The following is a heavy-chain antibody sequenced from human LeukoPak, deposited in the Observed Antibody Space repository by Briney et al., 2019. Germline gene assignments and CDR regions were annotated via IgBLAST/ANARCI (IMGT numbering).Heavy chain of an antibody. CDR3: ARSGTYQYSSTSDY. CDR1: GASFRNYY. V-gene: IGHV4-34*01. J-gene: IGHJ4*02. CDR2: IDHSGAT. Sequence: SETLSLTCAVYGASFRNYYWSWIRQTPGKRLEWIGEIDHSGATNYNPSLKSRVTISLDTSKNQFSLKLTSVIAADTAVYFCARSGTYQYSSTSDYWGQGTLATVSS. D-gene: IGHD6-13*01.